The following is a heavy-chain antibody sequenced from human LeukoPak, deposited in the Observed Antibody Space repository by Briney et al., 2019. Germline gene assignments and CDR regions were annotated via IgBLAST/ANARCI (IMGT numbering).Heavy chain of an antibody. Sequence: GGSLRLSCAASGFTFSDYYMSWIRQAPGKGLEWVSYISDSGSIIYYADSVKGRFTISRDNANNSMYLHMNSLRANDTAVYYCASMPRRHYSYSPLDYWGQGTLVTVSS. CDR2: ISDSGSII. CDR3: ASMPRRHYSYSPLDY. CDR1: GFTFSDYY. D-gene: IGHD4-11*01. J-gene: IGHJ4*02. V-gene: IGHV3-11*04.